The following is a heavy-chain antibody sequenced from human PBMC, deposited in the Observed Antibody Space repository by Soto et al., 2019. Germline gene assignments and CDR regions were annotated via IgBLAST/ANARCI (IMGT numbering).Heavy chain of an antibody. Sequence: QVQLQESGPGLVKPSETLSLTCSVSGDSISSDYWAWIRQPPGKGLEWIGNVFYSGTPKYNPSLEGRVTISVDRSKNQFSLKLTSVAAADTAIYYCARDGYTPGYSATRRYALHVWGQGTMVTVSS. D-gene: IGHD2-2*02. CDR1: GDSISSDY. J-gene: IGHJ3*01. CDR2: VFYSGTP. V-gene: IGHV4-59*01. CDR3: ARDGYTPGYSATRRYALHV.